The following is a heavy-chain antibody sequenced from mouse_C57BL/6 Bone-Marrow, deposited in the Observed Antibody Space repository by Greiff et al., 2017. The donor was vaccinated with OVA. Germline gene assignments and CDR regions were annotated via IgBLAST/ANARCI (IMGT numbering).Heavy chain of an antibody. V-gene: IGHV5-6*02. Sequence: EVKLVESGGDLVKPGGSLKLSCAASGFTFSSYGMSWVRQTPDKRLEWVATISSGGSYTSYPDSVKGRFTISRDNAKNTLYLQMSRLKSEDTAMYYCARGSHWGQGTTLTVSS. CDR3: ARGSH. D-gene: IGHD1-1*01. J-gene: IGHJ2*01. CDR1: GFTFSSYG. CDR2: ISSGGSYT.